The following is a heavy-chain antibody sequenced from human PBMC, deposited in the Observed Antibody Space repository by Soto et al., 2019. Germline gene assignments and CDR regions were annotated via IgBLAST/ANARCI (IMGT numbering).Heavy chain of an antibody. Sequence: ASVKVYCKASGYTFTSYAMHWVRQAPGQRLEWMGWINAGNGNTKYSQKFQGRVTITRDTSASTAYMELSSLRSEDTAVYYCARDYTYSGSYYEFWGQGTLVTVSS. CDR1: GYTFTSYA. CDR3: ARDYTYSGSYYEF. J-gene: IGHJ4*02. V-gene: IGHV1-3*01. D-gene: IGHD1-26*01. CDR2: INAGNGNT.